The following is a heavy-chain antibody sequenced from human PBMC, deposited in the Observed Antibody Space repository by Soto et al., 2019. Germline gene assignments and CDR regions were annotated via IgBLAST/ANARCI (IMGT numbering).Heavy chain of an antibody. CDR2: TYYRSKWYN. CDR1: GDSVSSNSAA. J-gene: IGHJ6*02. D-gene: IGHD6-6*01. CDR3: ARHIQLAYTGDYYYYYGMDV. V-gene: IGHV6-1*01. Sequence: SQTLSLTCAISGDSVSSNSAAWNWIRQSPSRGLEWLGRTYYRSKWYNDYAVSVKSRITINPDTSKNQFSLQLNSVTPEDTAVYYCARHIQLAYTGDYYYYYGMDVWGQGTTVTVSS.